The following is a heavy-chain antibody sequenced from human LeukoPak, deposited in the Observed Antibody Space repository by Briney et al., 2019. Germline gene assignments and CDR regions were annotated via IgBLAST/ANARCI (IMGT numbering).Heavy chain of an antibody. J-gene: IGHJ4*02. CDR1: LYTFSGYY. CDR3: ARGTRGETSAYSPFDF. Sequence: ASVKVSCKASLYTFSGYYIHWVRQAPGQGLEWMGCINPNSDGTNYAQRFQGRVIMTRDTSISTAYMELHSLTFDDTAIYYCARGTRGETSAYSPFDFWDQGTLVTVSS. V-gene: IGHV1-2*02. D-gene: IGHD3-22*01. CDR2: INPNSDGT.